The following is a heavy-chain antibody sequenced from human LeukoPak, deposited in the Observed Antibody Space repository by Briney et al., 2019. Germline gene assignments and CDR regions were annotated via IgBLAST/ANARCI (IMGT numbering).Heavy chain of an antibody. CDR1: GFTFDDYA. V-gene: IGHV3-9*01. D-gene: IGHD6-13*01. Sequence: TGRSLRLSCAASGFTFDDYAMHWVRQAPGKGLEWVSGISWNSGSIGYADSVKGRFTISRDNAKNSLYLQMNSLRAEDTALYYCARDGIAAASSWGQGTLVTVSS. CDR2: ISWNSGSI. CDR3: ARDGIAAASS. J-gene: IGHJ5*02.